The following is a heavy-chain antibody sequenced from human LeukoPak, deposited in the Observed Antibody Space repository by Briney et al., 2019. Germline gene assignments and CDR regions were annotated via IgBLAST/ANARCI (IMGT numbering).Heavy chain of an antibody. Sequence: GASVKVSCKASGYIFSSNDINWVRQAAGQGLEWMGWMNPNSGDTGYTEKFQGRVAMTRSTSITTAYMELSSLRSEDTAVYYCARGPCGSGSFLDYWGQGTLVTVSS. CDR2: MNPNSGDT. D-gene: IGHD3-10*01. CDR1: GYIFSSND. CDR3: ARGPCGSGSFLDY. J-gene: IGHJ4*02. V-gene: IGHV1-8*01.